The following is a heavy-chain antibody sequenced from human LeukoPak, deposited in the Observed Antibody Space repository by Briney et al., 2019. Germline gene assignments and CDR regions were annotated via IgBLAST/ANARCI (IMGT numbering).Heavy chain of an antibody. D-gene: IGHD3-22*01. CDR1: GGSFSGYY. V-gene: IGHV4-34*01. CDR3: ALSPSLYYYDTSGFHH. CDR2: INHSGST. J-gene: IGHJ4*02. Sequence: PSETLSLTCTVYGGSFSGYYWSWIRQPPGKGLEWIGEINHSGSTNYNPSLKSRVTISVDTSKNQFSLNLSSVTAADTAVYYCALSPSLYYYDTSGFHHWGQATLATVSS.